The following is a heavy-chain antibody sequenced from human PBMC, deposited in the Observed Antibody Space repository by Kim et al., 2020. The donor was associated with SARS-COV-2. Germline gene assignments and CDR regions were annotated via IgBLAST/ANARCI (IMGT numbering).Heavy chain of an antibody. Sequence: YAQKFQGRVTMTRDTSISTAYMELSRLRSDDTAVYYCARGPNQYYGAFDYWGQGTLVTVSS. V-gene: IGHV1-2*02. J-gene: IGHJ4*02. D-gene: IGHD3-3*01. CDR3: ARGPNQYYGAFDY.